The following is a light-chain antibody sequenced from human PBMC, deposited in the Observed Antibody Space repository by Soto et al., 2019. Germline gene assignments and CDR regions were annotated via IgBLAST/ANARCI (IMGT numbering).Light chain of an antibody. CDR3: QQYGSSPRT. CDR1: QSVSSTY. Sequence: SSQSVSSTYLAWYQQKPGQAPSLLMYGASRRATGIPERFSGSGSGTDFTLTISRLEPEDFAVYYCQQYGSSPRTFGQGTKVDIX. CDR2: GAS. V-gene: IGKV3-20*01. J-gene: IGKJ1*01.